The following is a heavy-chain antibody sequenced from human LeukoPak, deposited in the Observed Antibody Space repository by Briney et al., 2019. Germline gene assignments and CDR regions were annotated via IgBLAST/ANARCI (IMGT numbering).Heavy chain of an antibody. D-gene: IGHD4-17*01. Sequence: PGGSLRLSCAASGFTLSSYWVHWVRQAPGKGLVWVARINRDGSTTTYADSVKGRFSISRDNAKNTLYLQMNSLRAEDTAVYYCARDHTGPQDYWGQEPWSPSPQ. CDR2: INRDGSTT. V-gene: IGHV3-74*01. CDR3: ARDHTGPQDY. J-gene: IGHJ4*01. CDR1: GFTLSSYW.